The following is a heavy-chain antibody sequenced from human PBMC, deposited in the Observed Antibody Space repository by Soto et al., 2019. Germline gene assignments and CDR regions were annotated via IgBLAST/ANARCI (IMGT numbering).Heavy chain of an antibody. J-gene: IGHJ4*02. V-gene: IGHV3-74*01. CDR1: GFTFTDYW. CDR2: INSDGSRT. D-gene: IGHD4-4*01. CDR3: ARETYRGFYFDY. Sequence: LRLSCAASGFTFTDYWTHWVRQAPGKGLVWVSRINSDGSRTSYADSVTGRFTISRDNAKNTLYLQMNSLRVEDTALYYCARETYRGFYFDYWGQGTLFTVSS.